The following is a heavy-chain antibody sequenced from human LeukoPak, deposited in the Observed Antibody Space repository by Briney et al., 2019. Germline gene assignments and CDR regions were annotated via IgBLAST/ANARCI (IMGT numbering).Heavy chain of an antibody. CDR2: ISYDGSNK. J-gene: IGHJ6*04. CDR3: AKVGSPSAAVRPTLYLYYYYYYGMDV. Sequence: HPGRSLRLSCAASGFTFSSYAMHWVRQAPGKGLEWVAVISYDGSNKYYADSVKGRFTISRDNSKNTLYLQMNSLRAEDTAVYYCAKVGSPSAAVRPTLYLYYYYYYGMDVWGKGATVTVSS. D-gene: IGHD2-2*02. CDR1: GFTFSSYA. V-gene: IGHV3-30-3*01.